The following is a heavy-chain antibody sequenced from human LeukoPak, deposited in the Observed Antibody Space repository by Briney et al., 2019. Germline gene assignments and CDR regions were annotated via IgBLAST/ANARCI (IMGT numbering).Heavy chain of an antibody. Sequence: GGSLRLSCAASGFTFSSYAMSWVRQTPGKGLEWVSTTSGSGDNTHYADSVKGRFTISRDNSKNTLYLQMNSLRAEDTAVYYCAKGRRIAAADHHDYWGQGTLVTVSS. V-gene: IGHV3-23*01. D-gene: IGHD6-13*01. CDR1: GFTFSSYA. CDR2: TSGSGDNT. CDR3: AKGRRIAAADHHDY. J-gene: IGHJ4*02.